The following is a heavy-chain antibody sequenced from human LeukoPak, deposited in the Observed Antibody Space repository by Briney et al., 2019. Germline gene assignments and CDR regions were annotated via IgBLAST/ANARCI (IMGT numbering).Heavy chain of an antibody. CDR2: IYYSGST. CDR1: GGSISSYY. V-gene: IGHV4-59*05. D-gene: IGHD3-16*01. CDR3: ARGHYGSLDY. J-gene: IGHJ4*02. Sequence: SETLSLTCTVSGGSISSYYWSWIRQPPGKGLEWIGSIYYSGSTYYNPSLKSRVTISVDTSKNQFSLKLSSVTAADTAVYYCARGHYGSLDYWGQGTLVTVSS.